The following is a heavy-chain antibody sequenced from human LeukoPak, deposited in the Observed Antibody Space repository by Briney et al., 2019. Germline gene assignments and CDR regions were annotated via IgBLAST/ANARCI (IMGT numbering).Heavy chain of an antibody. D-gene: IGHD3-3*01. V-gene: IGHV4-4*09. CDR1: GGSISSYC. CDR3: ATSYDAKTAPYDL. CDR2: IYTSGST. J-gene: IGHJ5*02. Sequence: SETLSLTCTVSGGSISSYCWIWVRQPPGKGLEWIGYIYTSGSTGYNPSLKSRVTMSVDTSKNQLSMELRFLTAADTAVYFCATSYDAKTAPYDLWGQGTLVTVSS.